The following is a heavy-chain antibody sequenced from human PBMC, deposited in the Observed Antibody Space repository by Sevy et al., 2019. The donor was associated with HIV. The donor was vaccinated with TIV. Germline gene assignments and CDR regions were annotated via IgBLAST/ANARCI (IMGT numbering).Heavy chain of an antibody. CDR3: EAIATAGRDY. D-gene: IGHD6-13*01. CDR1: GFTFSDYA. Sequence: GGSLRLSCTASGFTFSDYAMTWVRQAPGKGLEWVSTISGSGGSTYYADSVKGRFTISRDNSKKMLDLQMNSLRAEDTAVYYCEAIATAGRDYWGQGTLVTVSS. J-gene: IGHJ4*02. V-gene: IGHV3-23*01. CDR2: ISGSGGST.